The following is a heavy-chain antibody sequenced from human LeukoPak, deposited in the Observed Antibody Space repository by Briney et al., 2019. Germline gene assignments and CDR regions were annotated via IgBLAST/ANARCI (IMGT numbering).Heavy chain of an antibody. V-gene: IGHV3-30-3*01. D-gene: IGHD5-12*01. J-gene: IGHJ4*02. CDR3: ASGHSANDYWIHY. Sequence: GGSLRLSCAASVFTFSRYAMHWVRQAPGKGVEWVALLSYDGGGQYYADSVRGRFTISRDISKNTVYLQTSSLRVEDTAVYYWASGHSANDYWIHYWGQGSVVTVSS. CDR2: LSYDGGGQ. CDR1: VFTFSRYA.